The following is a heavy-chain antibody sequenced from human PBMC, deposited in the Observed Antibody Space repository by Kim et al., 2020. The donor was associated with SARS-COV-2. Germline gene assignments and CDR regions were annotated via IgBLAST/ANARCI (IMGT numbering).Heavy chain of an antibody. V-gene: IGHV4-30-4*01. D-gene: IGHD1-7*01. CDR2: IYYSGTT. CDR3: TRSRNYQDNWFNP. J-gene: IGHJ5*02. CDR1: GGSISSSNYY. Sequence: SETLSLTCAVSGGSISSSNYYWSWLRQPPGKGQEWIGYIYYSGTTYNNPSLKSRVTISVDSTKNLFLLQLSSMTAAATAVYYWTRSRNYQDNWFNP.